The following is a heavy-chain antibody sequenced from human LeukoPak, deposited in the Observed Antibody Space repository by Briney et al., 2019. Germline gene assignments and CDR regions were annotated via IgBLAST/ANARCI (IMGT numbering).Heavy chain of an antibody. D-gene: IGHD3-22*01. CDR3: VKDSHGYYDSSGPTFDY. J-gene: IGHJ4*02. V-gene: IGHV3-21*04. CDR2: ISSSSSYI. CDR1: GFTFSSYS. Sequence: GGSLRLSCAASGFTFSSYSMNWVRQAPGKGLEWVSFISSSSSYIYYADSVKGRFTISRDNAKNSLYLQMNSLRAEDMALYYCVKDSHGYYDSSGPTFDYWGQGTLVTVSS.